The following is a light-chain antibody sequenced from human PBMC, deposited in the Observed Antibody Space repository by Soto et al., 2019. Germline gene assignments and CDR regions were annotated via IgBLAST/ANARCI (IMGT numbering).Light chain of an antibody. Sequence: QLVLTQPPSASASLGASVTLTCTLSSGYSNYKVDWYQQRPGRGPRFVMRVGTGGIVGSKGDGIPDRFSVLGSGLNRYLTIQNIQEEDESDFYCGADHGSGSNYVYVFGSGTNVTVL. CDR3: GADHGSGSNYVYV. V-gene: IGLV9-49*01. J-gene: IGLJ1*01. CDR1: SGYSNYK. CDR2: VGTGGIVG.